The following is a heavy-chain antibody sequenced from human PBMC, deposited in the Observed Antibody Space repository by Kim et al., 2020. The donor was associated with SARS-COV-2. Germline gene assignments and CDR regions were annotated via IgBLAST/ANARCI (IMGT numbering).Heavy chain of an antibody. CDR3: AKGWGPSFRLSEGMDV. D-gene: IGHD3-16*01. CDR2: ISGAGGST. Sequence: GGSLRLSCAASGFTFDDYAMHWVRQAPGKGLEWVSLISGAGGSTYYADSVKGRFTISRDNSKNSLYLQMNSLRTEDTALYYCAKGWGPSFRLSEGMDVWGQGTTVTVSS. CDR1: GFTFDDYA. V-gene: IGHV3-43*02. J-gene: IGHJ6*02.